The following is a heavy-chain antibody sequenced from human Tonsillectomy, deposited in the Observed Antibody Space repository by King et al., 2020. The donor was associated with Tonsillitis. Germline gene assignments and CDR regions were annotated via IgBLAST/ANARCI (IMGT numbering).Heavy chain of an antibody. D-gene: IGHD5-24*01. Sequence: VQLVESGGGLVQPGGSLRLSCAASGFTFSSYAMTWVRQAPGKGLEWVSTISGSRGRTYYADSVKGRFTISRDDSKNTLFLQMNSLRAEDTAVYYCAKDLVEMATMGVRDYWGQGTLVTVAS. CDR3: AKDLVEMATMGVRDY. J-gene: IGHJ4*02. CDR2: ISGSRGRT. CDR1: GFTFSSYA. V-gene: IGHV3-23*04.